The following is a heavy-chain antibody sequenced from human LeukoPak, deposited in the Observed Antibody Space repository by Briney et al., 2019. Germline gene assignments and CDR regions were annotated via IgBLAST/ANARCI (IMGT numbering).Heavy chain of an antibody. J-gene: IGHJ6*03. CDR2: IYHSGST. Sequence: SETLSLTCTVSGGSISSYYWSWIRQPPGKGLEWIGSIYHSGSTYYNPSLKSRVTISVDTSKNQFSLKLSSVTAADTAVYYCARHGRQWLAYYYYYYMDVWGKGTTVTVSS. CDR1: GGSISSYY. V-gene: IGHV4-59*08. D-gene: IGHD6-19*01. CDR3: ARHGRQWLAYYYYYYMDV.